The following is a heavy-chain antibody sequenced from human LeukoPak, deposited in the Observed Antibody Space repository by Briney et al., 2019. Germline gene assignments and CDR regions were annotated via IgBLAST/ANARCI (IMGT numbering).Heavy chain of an antibody. J-gene: IGHJ4*02. CDR1: GFTFSRYA. V-gene: IGHV3-23*01. Sequence: GGSLRLSCAASGFTFSRYAMSWVRQAPGKGLEWVSGISGTGGSTYSAESVKGRFTISRDNSKNTLYLQMNSLRAEDTAVYYCAKASGDYGDCIIPFDYWGQGTLVTVSS. CDR2: ISGTGGST. D-gene: IGHD4-17*01. CDR3: AKASGDYGDCIIPFDY.